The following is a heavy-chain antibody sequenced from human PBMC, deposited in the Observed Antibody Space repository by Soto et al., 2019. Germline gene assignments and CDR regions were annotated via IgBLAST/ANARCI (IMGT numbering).Heavy chain of an antibody. D-gene: IGHD2-21*02. CDR1: GFTFTSYW. J-gene: IGHJ4*02. CDR3: ARGTVRDY. V-gene: IGHV3-7*04. Sequence: EVQLVESGGGLVQPGGSLRLSCAASGFTFTSYWMSWVRQAPGKGLEWVANIKHDGSEKYYVDSVKGRFTISRDNAENSLFLQMNGLTAEDTAAYYSARGTVRDYWGQGTLVTVSS. CDR2: IKHDGSEK.